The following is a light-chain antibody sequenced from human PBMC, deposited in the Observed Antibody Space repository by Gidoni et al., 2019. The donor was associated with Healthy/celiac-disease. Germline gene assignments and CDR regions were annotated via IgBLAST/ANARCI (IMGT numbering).Light chain of an antibody. V-gene: IGKV3-11*01. J-gene: IGKJ1*01. CDR1: QSVSSY. CDR3: QQRSNWPHT. CDR2: DAS. Sequence: EIVLTQSPATLSLSPGERATLSCRASQSVSSYVAWYQQKPGQAPRLLIYDASNRATVIPARFSGSGSGTDFTLTISSLEPEDFAVYYCQQRSNWPHTFGQGTKVEIK.